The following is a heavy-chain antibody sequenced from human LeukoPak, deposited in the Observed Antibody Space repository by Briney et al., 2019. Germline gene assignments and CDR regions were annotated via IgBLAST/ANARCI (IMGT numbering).Heavy chain of an antibody. Sequence: GGSLRLSCAASGFTFSSYWMTWVRQAPGKGLEWVANIKEDGSEKYYVDSVKGRFTISRDNAKNSLYLQMNSLRAEDTAVYYCAKDHVGFGSGWYWGQGTLVTVSS. CDR3: AKDHVGFGSGWY. J-gene: IGHJ4*02. CDR2: IKEDGSEK. CDR1: GFTFSSYW. V-gene: IGHV3-7*03. D-gene: IGHD6-19*01.